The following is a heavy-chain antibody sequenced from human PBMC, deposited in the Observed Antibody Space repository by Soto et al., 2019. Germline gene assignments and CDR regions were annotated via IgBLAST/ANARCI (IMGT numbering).Heavy chain of an antibody. CDR3: ARSGMYDFRSAHYQAYYSYGMDV. CDR2: ISAYNGNT. Sequence: ASVKVSCKASGYTFTSYGISWVRQAPGQGPEWMGWISAYNGNTNYAQKVQGRVTMTTDTSTSTAYMELRSLRSDDTAVYYCARSGMYDFRSAHYQAYYSYGMDVWGQGTTVTVSS. V-gene: IGHV1-18*01. D-gene: IGHD3-3*01. CDR1: GYTFTSYG. J-gene: IGHJ6*02.